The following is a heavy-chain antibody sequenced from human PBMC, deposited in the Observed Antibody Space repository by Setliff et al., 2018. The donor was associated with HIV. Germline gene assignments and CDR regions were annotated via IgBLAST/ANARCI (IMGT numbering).Heavy chain of an antibody. CDR2: ISGSGGST. Sequence: LRLSCAASGFTFSSYAMSWVRQAPGKGLEWVSAISGSGGSTYYADSVRGRFTISRDNAKNSLYLQMDSLRAEDTAVYYCATSIEGAFHFWGQGKMVTVSS. J-gene: IGHJ3*01. CDR3: ATSIEGAFHF. V-gene: IGHV3-23*01. CDR1: GFTFSSYA. D-gene: IGHD2-21*01.